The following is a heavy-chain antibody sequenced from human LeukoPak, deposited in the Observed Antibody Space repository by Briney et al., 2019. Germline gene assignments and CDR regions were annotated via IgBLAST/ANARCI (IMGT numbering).Heavy chain of an antibody. J-gene: IGHJ4*02. V-gene: IGHV4-59*11. CDR1: GGSISSHY. CDR3: ARGAGWLPLV. D-gene: IGHD5-24*01. CDR2: IYYSGST. Sequence: SETLSLTCTVSGGSISSHYSSWIRQPPGKGLEWIGYIYYSGSTNYNPSLKSRVTISVDTSKSQFSLKLSSVTAADTAVYYCARGAGWLPLVWGQGTLVTVSS.